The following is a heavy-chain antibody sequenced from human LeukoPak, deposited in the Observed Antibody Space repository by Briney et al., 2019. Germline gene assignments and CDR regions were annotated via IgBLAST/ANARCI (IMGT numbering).Heavy chain of an antibody. D-gene: IGHD6-6*01. CDR3: AKGFVEPRPHYFDY. CDR2: FSANGDTI. Sequence: GGSLRLYCSASGFTFSNYYMNWIRQAPGKGLELVSFFSANGDTIYYTESVKGRFTISRDNTKSSLYLQMNSLSADDTGIYYCAKGFVEPRPHYFDYWGQGTLVTVSS. J-gene: IGHJ4*02. V-gene: IGHV3-11*01. CDR1: GFTFSNYY.